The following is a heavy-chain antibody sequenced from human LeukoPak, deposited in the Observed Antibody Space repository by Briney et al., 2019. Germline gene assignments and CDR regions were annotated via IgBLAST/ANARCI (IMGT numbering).Heavy chain of an antibody. CDR1: GYTFTGYY. V-gene: IGHV1-2*06. CDR3: ARDLNTPRWFDS. J-gene: IGHJ5*01. CDR2: INPNSGGT. Sequence: VASVTVSCTASGYTFTGYYMHWVRQAPGQGLEWMGRINPNSGGTNYAQKFQGGVTMTRDTSISTAYLELSRLRSDDPAVYYCARDLNTPRWFDSWGQGTLVTVSS.